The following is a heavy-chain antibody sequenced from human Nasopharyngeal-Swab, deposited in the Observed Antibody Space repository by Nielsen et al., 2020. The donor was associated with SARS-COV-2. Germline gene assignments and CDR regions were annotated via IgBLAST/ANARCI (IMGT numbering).Heavy chain of an antibody. V-gene: IGHV4-39*07. CDR1: GGSISTTNSN. D-gene: IGHD2-8*02. CDR3: ARDLGYAFTGKGVNWFDP. CDR2: IPFSGST. J-gene: IGHJ5*02. Sequence: GSLRLSCTVSGGSISTTNSNWAWIRQSPGKGLQCIGPIPFSGSTYYKPSLNSRFTITLDTSKNQFFLRLSSVTAADTAVYYCARDLGYAFTGKGVNWFDPWGQGTLVTVSS.